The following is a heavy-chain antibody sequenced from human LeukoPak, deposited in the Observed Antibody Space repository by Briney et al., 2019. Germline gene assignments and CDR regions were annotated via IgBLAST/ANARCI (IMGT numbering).Heavy chain of an antibody. V-gene: IGHV1-69*06. J-gene: IGHJ2*01. CDR1: GGTFSSYA. CDR3: ASPAGYYDSSGFHL. CDR2: IIPIFGTA. D-gene: IGHD3-22*01. Sequence: SVKVFCKASGGTFSSYAISWVRQAPGQGLEWMGRIIPIFGTANYAQKFQGRVTITADKSTGTAYMELSSLRSEDTAVYHCASPAGYYDSSGFHLWGRGTLVTVSS.